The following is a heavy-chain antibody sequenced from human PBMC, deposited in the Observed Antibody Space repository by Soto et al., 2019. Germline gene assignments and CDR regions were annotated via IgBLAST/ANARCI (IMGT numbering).Heavy chain of an antibody. J-gene: IGHJ4*02. V-gene: IGHV3-33*06. D-gene: IGHD1-26*01. CDR1: GFTFSSFG. CDR2: IWCDGSNK. CDR3: AKDIAGGGYFDY. Sequence: QVQLVESGGGVVQPGSSLRLSCAASGFTFSSFGMHWVRQAPGRGLEWVAVIWCDGSNKYDADSVKGRFTISRDNSKNTLYLQMDSLRAEDTAVYYCAKDIAGGGYFDYWGQGTLVSVSS.